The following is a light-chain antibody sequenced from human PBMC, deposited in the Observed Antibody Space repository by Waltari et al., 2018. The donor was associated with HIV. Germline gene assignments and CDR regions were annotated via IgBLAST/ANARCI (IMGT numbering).Light chain of an antibody. J-gene: IGKJ4*01. CDR1: QGITNY. CDR2: AAS. Sequence: DIQMTQSPSSLSASVGDRISITCRASQGITNYLAWYQQKPGKVPKLLIYAASTLQSGVPSRFSGSGSGTDFTLTINSLQPEDVAIYYCQKYNSAPLTFGGGTKVEIK. CDR3: QKYNSAPLT. V-gene: IGKV1-27*01.